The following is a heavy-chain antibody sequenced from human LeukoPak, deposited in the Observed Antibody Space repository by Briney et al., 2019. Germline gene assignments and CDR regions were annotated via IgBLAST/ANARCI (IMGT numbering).Heavy chain of an antibody. V-gene: IGHV4-39*01. CDR3: ARYSSAYYYDFDS. J-gene: IGHJ4*02. CDR2: IYYTGST. D-gene: IGHD3-22*01. Sequence: PSETLSLTCGVLGGSVSSNNYYWGWIRQPPGRGLEWIGSIYYTGSTHYNPSLKSRVTISVDSSKNQFSLRLSSVTAADTAIYYCARYSSAYYYDFDSWGQGTLVTVSS. CDR1: GGSVSSNNYY.